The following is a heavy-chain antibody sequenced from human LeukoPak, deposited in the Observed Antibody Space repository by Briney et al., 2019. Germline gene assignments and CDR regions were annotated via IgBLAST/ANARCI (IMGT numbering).Heavy chain of an antibody. CDR3: ARGTVTSRTWYFDL. V-gene: IGHV3-30*04. D-gene: IGHD4-17*01. J-gene: IGHJ2*01. CDR1: GFTFSSYA. CDR2: ISYDGSNK. Sequence: PGRSLRLSCAASGFTFSSYAIHWVRQAPGKGLEWVAVISYDGSNKYYADSVKGRFTISRDNSKNTLYLQMDSLRAEETAVYYCARGTVTSRTWYFDLWGRGTLVTVSS.